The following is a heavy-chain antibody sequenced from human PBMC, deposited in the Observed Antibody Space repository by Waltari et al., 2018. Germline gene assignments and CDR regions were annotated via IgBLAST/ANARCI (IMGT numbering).Heavy chain of an antibody. J-gene: IGHJ3*02. D-gene: IGHD4-17*01. Sequence: EVQLVQSGAEVKKPGESLKISCKTSGYSFSTYWIVWVRQMPGKGLESMGVSYPGDSVTRYSPSFQGQVTISADKAISTAYLQWSSLKASDTAMYYGARQETTVNAVDIWGQGTMVTVSS. CDR2: SYPGDSVT. V-gene: IGHV5-51*01. CDR3: ARQETTVNAVDI. CDR1: GYSFSTYW.